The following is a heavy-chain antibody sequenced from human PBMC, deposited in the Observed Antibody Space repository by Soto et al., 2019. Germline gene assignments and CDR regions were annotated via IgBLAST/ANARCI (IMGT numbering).Heavy chain of an antibody. CDR2: TYSGGTT. CDR1: GFIVISVH. Sequence: GGSLRLSCAASGFIVISVHLVWVRKAPGKGLEWVSVTYSGGTTYHADSVKGRFTISRDNSKNTLYLQMTSLRADDTAVYYCARDGGYCSGGSCYSGVPWFDPWGQGTLVTVSS. CDR3: ARDGGYCSGGSCYSGVPWFDP. J-gene: IGHJ5*02. D-gene: IGHD2-15*01. V-gene: IGHV3-66*01.